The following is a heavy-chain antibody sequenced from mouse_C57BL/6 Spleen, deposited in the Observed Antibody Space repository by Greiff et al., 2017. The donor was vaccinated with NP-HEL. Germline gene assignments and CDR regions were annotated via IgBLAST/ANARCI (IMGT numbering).Heavy chain of an antibody. CDR2: IDPSDSYT. CDR3: AIYYDYDETAGFAY. J-gene: IGHJ3*01. D-gene: IGHD2-4*01. Sequence: QVQLQQSGAELVMPGASVKLSCKASGYTFTSYWMHWVKQRPGQGLEWIGEIDPSDSYTNYNQKFKGKSTLTVDKSSSTAYMQLSSLTSEDSAVYYCAIYYDYDETAGFAYWGQGTLVTVSA. CDR1: GYTFTSYW. V-gene: IGHV1-69*01.